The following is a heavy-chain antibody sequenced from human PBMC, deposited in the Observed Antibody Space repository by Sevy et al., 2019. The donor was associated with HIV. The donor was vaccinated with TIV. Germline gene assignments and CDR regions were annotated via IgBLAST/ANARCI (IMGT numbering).Heavy chain of an antibody. CDR1: GFTFSSYS. V-gene: IGHV3-21*01. J-gene: IGHJ4*02. CDR3: ARGAGVDCSVSSCYLDFDY. Sequence: GGSLRLSCAASGFTFSSYSMNWVRQAPGKGLEWVSYISASSNYIYYADSLKGRFTNSRDNAKNSLYLQMDSLGADDTALYYCARGAGVDCSVSSCYLDFDYWGQGTMVTVSS. CDR2: ISASSNYI. D-gene: IGHD2-2*01.